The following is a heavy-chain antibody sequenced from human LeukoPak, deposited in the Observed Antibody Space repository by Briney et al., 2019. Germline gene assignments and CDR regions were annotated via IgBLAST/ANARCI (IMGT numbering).Heavy chain of an antibody. CDR3: ARHRYSFGYFSAPFDI. CDR1: GGSISNYY. D-gene: IGHD5-18*01. V-gene: IGHV4-59*08. Sequence: SETLSLTCTVSGGSISNYYWSWFRQSPGKGLEWIAYIYCSGSTNYNSSLKSRVTVFVDTSKNHFSLNLTSVTAADTAVYYCARHRYSFGYFSAPFDIWGQGTMVTVSS. J-gene: IGHJ3*02. CDR2: IYCSGST.